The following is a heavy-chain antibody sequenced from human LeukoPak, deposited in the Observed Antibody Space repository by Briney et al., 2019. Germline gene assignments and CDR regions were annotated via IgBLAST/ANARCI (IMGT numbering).Heavy chain of an antibody. CDR1: GGSISSGDYY. CDR3: ARILRYSGSGS. J-gene: IGHJ4*02. V-gene: IGHV4-30-4*01. Sequence: PSETLSLTCTVSGGSISSGDYYWSWIRQPPGKGLEWIGYIYYSGSTYYNPSLKSRVTISVDTSKNQFSLKLSSVTAADTAVYYCARILRYSGSGSWGQGTLVTVSS. D-gene: IGHD1-26*01. CDR2: IYYSGST.